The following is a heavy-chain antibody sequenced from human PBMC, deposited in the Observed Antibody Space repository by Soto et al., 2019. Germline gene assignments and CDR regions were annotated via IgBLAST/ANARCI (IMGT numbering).Heavy chain of an antibody. Sequence: ASVKVSCKASGYTFTSYGISWVRQAPGQGLEWMGWISAYNGKPNYAQKLQGRVTMTTDTSTSTAYMELRSLRSDDTAVYYCAIAGGSGSYYPKGPNWFDPWGQGTLVTVSS. CDR3: AIAGGSGSYYPKGPNWFDP. CDR1: GYTFTSYG. J-gene: IGHJ5*02. D-gene: IGHD3-10*01. CDR2: ISAYNGKP. V-gene: IGHV1-18*01.